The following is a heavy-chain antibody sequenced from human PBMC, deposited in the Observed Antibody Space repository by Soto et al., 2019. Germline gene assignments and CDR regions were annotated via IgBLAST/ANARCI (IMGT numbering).Heavy chain of an antibody. V-gene: IGHV3-23*01. D-gene: IGHD5-12*01. CDR2: LSGGGANT. CDR3: ARWDGYGDE. Sequence: EVQLLESGGGLVQPGGSLRLSCAASGFTFSTYSMAWVRQAPGKGLAWVSGLSGGGANTFYADSVKGRFTISVDNSKNTAYLQMNSLRVEDTAVYYCARWDGYGDEWGQGTLVTASS. CDR1: GFTFSTYS. J-gene: IGHJ4*02.